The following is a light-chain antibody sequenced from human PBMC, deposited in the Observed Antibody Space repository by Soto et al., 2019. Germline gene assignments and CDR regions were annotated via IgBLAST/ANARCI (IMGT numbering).Light chain of an antibody. CDR2: RNN. Sequence: QAALTQPPSASGTPGQRVTISCSGRSPNIGSNYVYWYQQVPGTAPKLLIYRNNQRPSGVPDRFSGSKSGTSASLAISGLRSEDEADYYCAGWDDSLSGYVFGTGTKVTVL. CDR3: AGWDDSLSGYV. CDR1: SPNIGSNY. V-gene: IGLV1-47*01. J-gene: IGLJ1*01.